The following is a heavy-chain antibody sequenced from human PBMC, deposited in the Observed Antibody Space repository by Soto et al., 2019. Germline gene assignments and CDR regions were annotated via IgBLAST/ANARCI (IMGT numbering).Heavy chain of an antibody. CDR3: EGSWT. V-gene: IGHV3-23*04. CDR2: ISGGSDRT. CDR1: GFTIRNYA. J-gene: IGHJ3*01. D-gene: IGHD5-12*01. Sequence: EVQVVESGRDLVQPGGSLRLSCAASGFTIRNYAMSWVRQAPGKALEWVSGISGGSDRTYYADSVKGRFTIFKDNSKNTLYLQMSSLRVEDTAVYHCEGSWTWGQGTMVTVSS.